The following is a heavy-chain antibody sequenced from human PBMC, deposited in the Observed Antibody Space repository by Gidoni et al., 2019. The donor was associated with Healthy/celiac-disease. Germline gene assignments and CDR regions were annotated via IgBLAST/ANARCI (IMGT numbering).Heavy chain of an antibody. CDR1: GYSIRSGYY. CDR3: ARASLGDYRPYDYYYYGMDV. J-gene: IGHJ6*02. V-gene: IGHV4-38-2*01. D-gene: IGHD4-17*01. CDR2: IYHSGST. Sequence: QVQLQESGPGLVKPSETLSLTCAVSGYSIRSGYYWGWIRQPPGKGLEWIGSIYHSGSTYYNPSLKSRVTISVDTSKNQFSLKLSSVTAADTAVYYCARASLGDYRPYDYYYYGMDVWGQGTTVTVSS.